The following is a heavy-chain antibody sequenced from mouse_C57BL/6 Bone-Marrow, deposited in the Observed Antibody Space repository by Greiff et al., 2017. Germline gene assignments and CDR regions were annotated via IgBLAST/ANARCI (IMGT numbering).Heavy chain of an antibody. D-gene: IGHD3-2*02. J-gene: IGHJ3*01. V-gene: IGHV1-82*01. Sequence: QVQLQQSGPELVKPGASVKISCKASGYAFSSSWMNWVKQRPGKGLEWIGRIYPGDGDTNYNGKFKGKATLTADKSSSTAYMQLSSLTSEDSAVYFCAREETAQATAWFAYWGQGTLVTVSA. CDR3: AREETAQATAWFAY. CDR1: GYAFSSSW. CDR2: IYPGDGDT.